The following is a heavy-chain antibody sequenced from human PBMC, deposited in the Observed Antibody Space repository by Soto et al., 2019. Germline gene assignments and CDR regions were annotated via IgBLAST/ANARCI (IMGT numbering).Heavy chain of an antibody. Sequence: EVQLVESGGGLVKPGGSRRLSCEASGFTFIYAWMSWVRQAPGKGLEWVGHIKSNTDGGTTDYAAPVNGRFTISRDDSKTTLYLQMSSLKTEDTAVYYCTPDPILAAAGGSDPWGQGTLVTVSS. D-gene: IGHD6-13*01. CDR1: GFTFIYAW. V-gene: IGHV3-15*01. CDR3: TPDPILAAAGGSDP. CDR2: IKSNTDGGTT. J-gene: IGHJ5*02.